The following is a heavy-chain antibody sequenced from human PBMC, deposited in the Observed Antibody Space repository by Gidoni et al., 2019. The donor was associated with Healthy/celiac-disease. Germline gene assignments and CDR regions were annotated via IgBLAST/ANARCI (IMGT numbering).Heavy chain of an antibody. D-gene: IGHD6-19*01. CDR1: GFTFSSYA. V-gene: IGHV3-30-3*01. Sequence: QVQLVESGGGVVQPGRSLRLSCAASGFTFSSYAMHWVRQAPGKGLEWVAVISYDGSNKYYADSVKGRFIISRDNSKNTLYLQMNSLRAEDTAVYYCARAQWTYYFDYWGQGTLVTVSS. CDR3: ARAQWTYYFDY. J-gene: IGHJ4*02. CDR2: ISYDGSNK.